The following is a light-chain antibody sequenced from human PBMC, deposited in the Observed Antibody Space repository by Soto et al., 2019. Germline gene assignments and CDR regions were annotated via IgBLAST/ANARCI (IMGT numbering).Light chain of an antibody. Sequence: MVITQSPSTLSVSHGERATLSCRASHSVSSNLAWYQQKPGQPPRLLIYGASTRATGIPARFSGSGSGTEFTLTISSLQSEDFAVYYCHQYNNWPPCTFGQGTKVE. V-gene: IGKV3-15*01. CDR3: HQYNNWPPCT. CDR2: GAS. J-gene: IGKJ1*01. CDR1: HSVSSN.